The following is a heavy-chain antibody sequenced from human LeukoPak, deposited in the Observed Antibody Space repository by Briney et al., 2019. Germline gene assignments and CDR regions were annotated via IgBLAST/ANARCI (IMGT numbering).Heavy chain of an antibody. CDR3: ARHSHYFDNSGYYYYFDY. J-gene: IGHJ4*02. D-gene: IGHD3-22*01. CDR1: GVSISSSYYY. V-gene: IGHV4-39*01. CDR2: IYYSGNT. Sequence: SETLSLTCTVSGVSISSSYYYWGWIRQPPGKGLEWIGSIYYSGNTHYNPSLKSRLTISVDTSKNQFSLKLSSVTAADTAVYYCARHSHYFDNSGYYYYFDYWGQGTLVAVSS.